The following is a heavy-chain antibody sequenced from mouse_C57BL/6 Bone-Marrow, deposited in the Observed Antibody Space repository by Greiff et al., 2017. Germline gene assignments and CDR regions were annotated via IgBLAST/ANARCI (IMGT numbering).Heavy chain of an antibody. D-gene: IGHD1-1*01. CDR2: IYPGGGYT. Sequence: VKLMESGAELVRPGTSVKMSCKASGYTFTNYWIGWAKQRPGHGLEWIGDIYPGGGYTNYNEKFKGKGTLTADKSSSTAYMQVSSLTSEDSAIYYCAREGYYGSSLFAYWGQGTLVTVSA. J-gene: IGHJ3*01. CDR1: GYTFTNYW. V-gene: IGHV1-63*01. CDR3: AREGYYGSSLFAY.